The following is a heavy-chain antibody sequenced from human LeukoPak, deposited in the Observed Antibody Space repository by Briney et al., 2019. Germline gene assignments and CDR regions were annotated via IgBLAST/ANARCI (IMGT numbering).Heavy chain of an antibody. V-gene: IGHV4-30-2*01. D-gene: IGHD3-16*01. CDR1: GGSISSGGYY. CDR3: ARESTRGVNWFDP. CDR2: IYHSGST. Sequence: PSETLSLTCTVSGGSISSGGYYWSWIRQPPGKGLEWIGYIYHSGSTYYNPSLKSRVTISVDRSKNQFSLKLSSVTAADTAVYYCARESTRGVNWFDPWGQGTLVTVSS. J-gene: IGHJ5*02.